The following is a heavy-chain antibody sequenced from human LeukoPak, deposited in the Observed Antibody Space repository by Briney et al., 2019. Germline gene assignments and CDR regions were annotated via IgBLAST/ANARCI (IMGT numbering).Heavy chain of an antibody. D-gene: IGHD2-21*01. Sequence: GGSLRLSCAASGFTFSSYGMHWVRQAPGKGLEWVAFIRYDGSNKYYADSVKGRFTISRDNSKSALYLQMNSLRAEDTAVYYCAKDCGGDCYRTIDYWGQGTLVTVSS. CDR3: AKDCGGDCYRTIDY. CDR2: IRYDGSNK. J-gene: IGHJ4*02. V-gene: IGHV3-30*02. CDR1: GFTFSSYG.